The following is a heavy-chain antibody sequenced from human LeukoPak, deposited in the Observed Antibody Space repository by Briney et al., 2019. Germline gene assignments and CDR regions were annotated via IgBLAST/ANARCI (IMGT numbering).Heavy chain of an antibody. J-gene: IGHJ4*02. CDR3: AKDSKDIVVVPDATFEY. CDR2: TSGSGGST. D-gene: IGHD2-2*01. V-gene: IGHV3-23*01. CDR1: GFTFSYYG. Sequence: GGSLRLSCAGSGFTFSYYGMSWVRQAPGKGLEWVSATSGSGGSTYYADSVKGRFTISRDNSKNTLYLQMNSLRAEDTAVYYCAKDSKDIVVVPDATFEYWGQGTLVTVSS.